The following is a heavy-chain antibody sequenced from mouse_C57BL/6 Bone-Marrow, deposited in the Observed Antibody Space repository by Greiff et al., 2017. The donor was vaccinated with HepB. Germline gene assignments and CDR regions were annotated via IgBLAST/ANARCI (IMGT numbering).Heavy chain of an antibody. Sequence: VKLMESGAELARPGASVKMSCKASGYTFTSYTMHWVKQRPGQGLEWIGYINPSSGYTKYNQKFKNKATLTADKSSSTAYMQLRSLKSEDSAVYYCARGYFDFWGQGTTLTVSS. CDR2: INPSSGYT. J-gene: IGHJ2*01. CDR1: GYTFTSYT. CDR3: ARGYFDF. V-gene: IGHV1-4*01.